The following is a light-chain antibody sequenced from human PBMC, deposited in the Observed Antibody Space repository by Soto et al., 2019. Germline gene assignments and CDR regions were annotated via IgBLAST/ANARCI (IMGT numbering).Light chain of an antibody. CDR3: QDYGSSRT. CDR1: QSVTSNY. V-gene: IGKV3-20*01. J-gene: IGKJ1*01. CDR2: GAS. Sequence: EIVLTQSPGTLSLSPGERATLSCRASQSVTSNYLAWYQQKPGQAPRLLIYGASNRATGIQDRFGGSGSGADFTLTISRLEPEDFAVYYCQDYGSSRTFGQGTKVDIK.